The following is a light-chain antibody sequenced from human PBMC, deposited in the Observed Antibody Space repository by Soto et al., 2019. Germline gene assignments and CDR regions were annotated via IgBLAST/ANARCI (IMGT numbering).Light chain of an antibody. CDR3: GTWDTSLIAGV. V-gene: IGLV1-51*01. Sequence: QSVLTQPPSVSAAPGQTVTISCSGSNSNIGNNYVSWYQMLPGTAPKLLIYDNDKRASGTPDRFSGSKSGTSATLDITGLQTGDGADYYCGTWDTSLIAGVFGGGTKVTVL. CDR1: NSNIGNNY. CDR2: DND. J-gene: IGLJ2*01.